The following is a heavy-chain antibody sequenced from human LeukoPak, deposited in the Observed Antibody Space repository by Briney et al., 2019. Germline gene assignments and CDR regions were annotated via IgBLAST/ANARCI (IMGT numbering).Heavy chain of an antibody. Sequence: SQTLSLTCAISGDSVSSNSAAWNWIRQSPSRGLEWLGRTYYMSKCYNDYAVSVKSRITINPDTSKDQCSLQLNSVTPEDTAVYYCARAKAAAGELDYWGQGTLVTVSS. J-gene: IGHJ4*02. D-gene: IGHD6-13*01. V-gene: IGHV6-1*01. CDR3: ARAKAAAGELDY. CDR1: GDSVSSNSAA. CDR2: TYYMSKCYN.